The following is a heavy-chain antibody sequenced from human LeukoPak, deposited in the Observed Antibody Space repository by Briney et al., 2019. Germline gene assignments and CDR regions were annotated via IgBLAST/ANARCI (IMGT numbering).Heavy chain of an antibody. V-gene: IGHV1-2*02. CDR2: INPNSGGT. CDR3: ARSRGTYYPTDY. CDR1: GYTFTGYY. J-gene: IGHJ4*02. D-gene: IGHD3-10*01. Sequence: ASVKVSCKASGYTFTGYYMHWVRQAPGQGLEWMGWINPNSGGTNYAQKFQGRVTMTRDTSISTAYMELSRLRSDDTAVYYCARSRGTYYPTDYWGQGTLVTVSS.